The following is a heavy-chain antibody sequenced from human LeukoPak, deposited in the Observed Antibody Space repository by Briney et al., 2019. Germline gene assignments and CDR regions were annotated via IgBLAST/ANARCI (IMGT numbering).Heavy chain of an antibody. D-gene: IGHD3-3*01. CDR3: ARQVLVSYDFWSGYSGSTDYYGMDV. Sequence: SQTLSLTCAISGASVSSNSAAWNWIRQSPSRGLEWLGRTYYRSKWYNDYAVSVKSRITINPDTSKNQFSLQLNSVTPEDTAVYYCARQVLVSYDFWSGYSGSTDYYGMDVWGQGTTVTVSS. CDR1: GASVSSNSAA. CDR2: TYYRSKWYN. J-gene: IGHJ6*02. V-gene: IGHV6-1*01.